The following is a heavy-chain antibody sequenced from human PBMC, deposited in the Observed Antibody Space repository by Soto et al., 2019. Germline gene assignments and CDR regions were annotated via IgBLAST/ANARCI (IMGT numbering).Heavy chain of an antibody. CDR3: AKSLSASPNYFFDY. J-gene: IGHJ4*02. CDR1: GFPFSSYA. V-gene: IGHV3-23*01. CDR2: ISGSGGLT. Sequence: EMQLLVSGGGLVQPGGSLRLSCAASGFPFSSYAMSWVRQAPGKALEWVSGISGSGGLTYYADSVKGRFTISRDNSKNTLYLQMNSLIADDTAVYYCAKSLSASPNYFFDYWGQGTLVSVSS.